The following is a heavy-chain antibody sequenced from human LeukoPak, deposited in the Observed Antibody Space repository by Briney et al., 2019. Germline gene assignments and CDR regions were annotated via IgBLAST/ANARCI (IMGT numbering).Heavy chain of an antibody. CDR3: ARGPHFGVVTRNDAFDI. V-gene: IGHV1-18*01. J-gene: IGHJ3*02. CDR2: ISAYNGNT. D-gene: IGHD3-3*01. CDR1: GYTFTSYG. Sequence: ASVKVSCMASGYTFTSYGISWVRQAPGQGLEWMGWISAYNGNTNYAQKLQGRVTMTTDTSTSTAYMELRSLRSDDTAVYYCARGPHFGVVTRNDAFDIWGQGTMVTVSS.